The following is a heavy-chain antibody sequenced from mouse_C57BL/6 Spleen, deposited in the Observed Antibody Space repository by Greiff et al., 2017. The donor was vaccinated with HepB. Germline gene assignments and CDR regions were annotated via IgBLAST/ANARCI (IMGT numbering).Heavy chain of an antibody. V-gene: IGHV1-52*01. J-gene: IGHJ4*01. CDR2: IDPSDSET. CDR3: ARRYSNYVDYAMDY. CDR1: GYTFTSYW. Sequence: QVQLQHPGAELVRPGSSVKLSCKASGYTFTSYWMHWVKQRPIQGLEWIGNIDPSDSETHYNQKFKDKATLTVDKSSSTAYMQLSSLTSEDSAVYYCARRYSNYVDYAMDYWGQGTSVTVSS. D-gene: IGHD2-5*01.